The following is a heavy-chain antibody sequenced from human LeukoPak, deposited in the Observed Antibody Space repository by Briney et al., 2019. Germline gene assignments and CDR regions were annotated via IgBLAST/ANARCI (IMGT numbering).Heavy chain of an antibody. V-gene: IGHV4-4*07. D-gene: IGHD3-22*01. J-gene: IGHJ4*02. CDR3: AREATYYYDSSAQWPVFDY. CDR1: GGSISSYY. Sequence: SETLSLTCTVSGGSISSYYWSWIRQPAGKGLEWIGRIYTSGSTNYNPSLKSRVTMSVDTSKNQFSLKLSSVTAADTAVYYCAREATYYYDSSAQWPVFDYWGQGTLLTVSS. CDR2: IYTSGST.